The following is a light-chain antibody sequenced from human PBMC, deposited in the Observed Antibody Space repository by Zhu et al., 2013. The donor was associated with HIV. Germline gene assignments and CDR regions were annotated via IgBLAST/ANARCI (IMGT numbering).Light chain of an antibody. CDR2: KAS. CDR3: QQYYSTPYT. V-gene: IGKV1-5*03. CDR1: QSVSSW. J-gene: IGKJ2*01. Sequence: DIQMTQSPSTLPASVGDRVTITCRASQSVSSWLAWYQQKPGKVPKLLIYKASSLESGVPSRFSGSGSGTDFTLTISSLQAEDVAVYYCQQYYSTPYTFGQGTKLEIK.